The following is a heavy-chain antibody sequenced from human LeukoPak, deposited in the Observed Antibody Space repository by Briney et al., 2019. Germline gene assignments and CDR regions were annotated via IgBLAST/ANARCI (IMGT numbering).Heavy chain of an antibody. V-gene: IGHV3-23*01. CDR2: ISGSGGST. CDR1: GFTFSSYA. D-gene: IGHD3-22*01. J-gene: IGHJ4*02. Sequence: PGGSLRLSCAASGFTFSSYAMSWVRQAPGKGLEWVSAISGSGGSTYYADSVKGRLTISRDNSKNTLYLQMNSLRAEDTAVYYCAKGGSGYYYGDYWGQGTLVTVSS. CDR3: AKGGSGYYYGDY.